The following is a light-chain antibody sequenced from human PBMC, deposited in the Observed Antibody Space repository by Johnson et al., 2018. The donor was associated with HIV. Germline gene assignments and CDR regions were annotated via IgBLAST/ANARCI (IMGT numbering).Light chain of an antibody. J-gene: IGLJ1*01. CDR2: DNG. Sequence: QSALTQPPSVSAAPGQKVTISCSGSSSNIGNNYVSWYQQVPGAAPKLLIYDNGKRPSGIPDRFSGSKSGTSATLGITGLQTGDEADYYCGTWDSSLSAYVFGTGTKVTVL. CDR1: SSNIGNNY. V-gene: IGLV1-51*01. CDR3: GTWDSSLSAYV.